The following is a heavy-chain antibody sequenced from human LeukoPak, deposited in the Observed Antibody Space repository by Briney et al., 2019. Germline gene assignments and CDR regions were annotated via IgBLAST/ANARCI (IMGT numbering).Heavy chain of an antibody. Sequence: PSETLSLTCTVSGGSISSYYWSWIRQPPGKGLEWIGRVYSSGSTDYNPSLKSRLSISVDTSKIQFSLRLSSVTVADTAVYYCARTPLRGATFFTSYPNWFDTWGQGTLVTVSS. V-gene: IGHV4-59*08. D-gene: IGHD3-10*01. CDR3: ARTPLRGATFFTSYPNWFDT. CDR1: GGSISSYY. J-gene: IGHJ5*02. CDR2: VYSSGST.